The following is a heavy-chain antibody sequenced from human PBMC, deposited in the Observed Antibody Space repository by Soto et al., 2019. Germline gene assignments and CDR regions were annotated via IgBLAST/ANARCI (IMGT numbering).Heavy chain of an antibody. CDR1: GFTFRTYD. Sequence: EVQLVESGGGLVQPGGSVRLSCAASGFTFRTYDMHWVRQGTGKGLEWLSTIATGGDTYYPGSVKGRFTISRENAKNSLYLQMNNLRVGDTAVYYCARASSGPGSYWVENAFDIWGQGTMVTVSS. V-gene: IGHV3-13*04. CDR2: IATGGDT. CDR3: ARASSGPGSYWVENAFDI. D-gene: IGHD3-10*01. J-gene: IGHJ3*02.